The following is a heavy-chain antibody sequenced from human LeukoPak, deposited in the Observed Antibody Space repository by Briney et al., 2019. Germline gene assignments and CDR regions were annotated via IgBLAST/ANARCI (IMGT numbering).Heavy chain of an antibody. Sequence: SETLSLTCTVSGGSISSYYWTWIRQPPGKGLEWIGYIYYSGSTNYNPSLKSRVTISVDTSKNQFSLKLSSVTAADTAVYYCAREDYGGGYNYWGQGTLVTVSS. V-gene: IGHV4-59*01. D-gene: IGHD4/OR15-4a*01. J-gene: IGHJ4*02. CDR1: GGSISSYY. CDR3: AREDYGGGYNY. CDR2: IYYSGST.